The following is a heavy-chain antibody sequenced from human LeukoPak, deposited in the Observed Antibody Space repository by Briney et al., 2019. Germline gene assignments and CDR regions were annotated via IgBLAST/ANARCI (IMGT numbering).Heavy chain of an antibody. CDR2: INPNSGGT. CDR3: ARQKTYYYDSSGYYHAFDI. CDR1: GYTFTDSY. V-gene: IGHV1-2*02. D-gene: IGHD3-22*01. J-gene: IGHJ3*02. Sequence: ASVKVSCRASGYTFTDSYIHWVRQAPGAGLEWLGWINPNSGGTNYAQKFQGRVTMTRDTSISTAYMELSRLRSDDTAVYYCARQKTYYYDSSGYYHAFDIWGQGTMVTVSS.